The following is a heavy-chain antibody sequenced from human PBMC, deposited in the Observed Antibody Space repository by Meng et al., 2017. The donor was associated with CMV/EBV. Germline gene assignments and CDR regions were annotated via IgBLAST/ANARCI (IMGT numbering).Heavy chain of an antibody. CDR2: ISYDGSNK. CDR3: ARDTDWDLLWFGEYLDY. J-gene: IGHJ4*02. CDR1: GFTFSSYA. V-gene: IGHV3-30*04. D-gene: IGHD3-10*01. Sequence: GGSLRLSCAASGFTFSSYAMHWVRQAPGKGLEWVAVISYDGSNKYYADSVKGRFTTSRDNSKNTLYLQMNSLRAEDTAVYYCARDTDWDLLWFGEYLDYWGQGTLVTVSS.